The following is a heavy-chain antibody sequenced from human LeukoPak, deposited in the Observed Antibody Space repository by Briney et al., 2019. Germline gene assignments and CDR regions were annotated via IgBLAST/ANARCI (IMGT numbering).Heavy chain of an antibody. CDR3: AREVGIDY. V-gene: IGHV3-21*01. CDR2: ISSSSSHI. J-gene: IGHJ4*02. CDR1: GFTFSSYS. D-gene: IGHD1-26*01. Sequence: GGSLRLSCAASGFTFSSYSMAWVRQAPGKGLEWVSSISSSSSHIYYADSVKGRFTISRDNAKNSLYLQMNSLRAEDTAVYYCAREVGIDYWGQGTLVTVSS.